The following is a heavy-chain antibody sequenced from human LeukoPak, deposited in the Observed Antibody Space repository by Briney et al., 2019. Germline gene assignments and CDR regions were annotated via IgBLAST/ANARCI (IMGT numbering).Heavy chain of an antibody. J-gene: IGHJ4*02. CDR3: ARARGVLLWFGELFPFDY. CDR2: IYHSGST. V-gene: IGHV4-30-2*01. CDR1: GGSISSGGYY. Sequence: PSETLSLTCTVSGGSISSGGYYWSWIRQPPGKGLEWIGYIYHSGSTYYNPSLKSRVTISVDRSKNQFSLKLSSETDADTAVYYCARARGVLLWFGELFPFDYWGQGTLVTVSS. D-gene: IGHD3-10*01.